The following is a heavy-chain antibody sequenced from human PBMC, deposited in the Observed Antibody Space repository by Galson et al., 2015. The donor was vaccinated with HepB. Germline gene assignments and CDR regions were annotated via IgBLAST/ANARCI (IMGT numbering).Heavy chain of an antibody. CDR2: INPNSGGA. D-gene: IGHD6-13*01. Sequence: SVKVSCKASGYTFIGYHMHWVRQAPGQGLEWMGWINPNSGGAIYAQKFQGRVTMASDTSASTAYMELRRLRFDDTAIYYCARGLAAAGSWLDPWGQGTLVTVSS. J-gene: IGHJ5*02. V-gene: IGHV1-2*02. CDR1: GYTFIGYH. CDR3: ARGLAAAGSWLDP.